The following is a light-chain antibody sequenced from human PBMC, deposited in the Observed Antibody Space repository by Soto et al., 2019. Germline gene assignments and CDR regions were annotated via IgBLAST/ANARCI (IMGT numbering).Light chain of an antibody. CDR2: EVS. V-gene: IGLV2-8*01. J-gene: IGLJ2*01. CDR3: SLYAGSNNLV. CDR1: SSDVGGYNY. Sequence: QSALTQPPSASGSPGQSVTISCTGTSSDVGGYNYVSWYQQHPGKAPKLMIYEVSKRPSGVPDRFSGSKSGNTPSLTVSGLQAEDEADYYGSLYAGSNNLVFGGGTKVTVL.